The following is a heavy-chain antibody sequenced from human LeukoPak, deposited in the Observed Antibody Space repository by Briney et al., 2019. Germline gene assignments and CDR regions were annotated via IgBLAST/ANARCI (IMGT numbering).Heavy chain of an antibody. Sequence: PSETLSLTCSVSDGSINSYYWNWIRRLPGKGLEWIGYIYYNGNTNYSPPLKSRVTMSVDTSKNLFSLKVSSVTAADTAVYYCARGRSNYYGMDVWGQGTTVTVSS. CDR2: IYYNGNT. J-gene: IGHJ6*02. V-gene: IGHV4-59*01. D-gene: IGHD1-26*01. CDR3: ARGRSNYYGMDV. CDR1: DGSINSYY.